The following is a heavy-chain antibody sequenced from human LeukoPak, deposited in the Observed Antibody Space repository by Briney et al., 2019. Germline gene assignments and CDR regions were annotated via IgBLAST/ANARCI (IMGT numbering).Heavy chain of an antibody. D-gene: IGHD3-10*01. CDR1: GGTFSSYA. J-gene: IGHJ3*02. Sequence: GSSVKVSCKASGGTFSSYAISWVRQAPGQGLEWMGGIIPIFGTANYAQKFQGRVTITADESTSTAYMELSSLRSEDTAVYYCARGPTAMVRTRGVMGAFDIWGQGTMVTASS. CDR3: ARGPTAMVRTRGVMGAFDI. V-gene: IGHV1-69*01. CDR2: IIPIFGTA.